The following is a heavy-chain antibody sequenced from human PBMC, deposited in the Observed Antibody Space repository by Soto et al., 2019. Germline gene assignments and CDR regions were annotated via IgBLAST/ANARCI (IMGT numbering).Heavy chain of an antibody. CDR2: IIPILGIT. CDR3: AGVVRHAVTTVVDY. V-gene: IGHV1-69*02. D-gene: IGHD4-17*01. Sequence: QVQVVQSGAEVKKPGSSVKVSCKASGGTFSSYTISWVRQAPGQGLEWMGRIIPILGITNYEQKFQGRVTITADKSTSTAYMELSSLRSEDTAVYYCAGVVRHAVTTVVDYWGQGSLVTVSS. CDR1: GGTFSSYT. J-gene: IGHJ4*02.